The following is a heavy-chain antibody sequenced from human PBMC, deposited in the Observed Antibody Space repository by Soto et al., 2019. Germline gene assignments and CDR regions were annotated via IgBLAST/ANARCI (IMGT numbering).Heavy chain of an antibody. CDR1: GFTFSSHA. CDR2: IHSIRSII. V-gene: IGHV3-48*02. J-gene: IGHJ4*02. CDR3: ARDARNADYDY. D-gene: IGHD3-16*01. Sequence: EVQLVESGGGLVQPGGSLRLSCAVSGFTFSSHAMNWVRQAPGKGLEWVAYIHSIRSIIYYADSVKGRFTISRDNAKNSLYLQMDSPRDEDTAVYYCARDARNADYDYWGQGTLVNVSS.